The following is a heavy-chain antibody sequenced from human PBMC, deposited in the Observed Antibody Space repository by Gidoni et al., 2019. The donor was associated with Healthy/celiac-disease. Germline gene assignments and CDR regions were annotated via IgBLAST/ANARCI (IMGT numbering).Heavy chain of an antibody. CDR2: ISSSSSYI. D-gene: IGHD3-22*01. CDR3: ARGDYYDSSGYYFYYYYYGMDV. V-gene: IGHV3-21*01. J-gene: IGHJ6*02. CDR1: GFPFTRSS. Sequence: VQLVNSGGGLVTPWGSPILSCPAPGFPFTRSSLTWVRQAPGQGLEWVSSISSSSSYIDYADSVKGRFTISRDNAKNSLYLKMNSLRAEDTAVYYCARGDYYDSSGYYFYYYYYGMDVWGQGTTVTVSS.